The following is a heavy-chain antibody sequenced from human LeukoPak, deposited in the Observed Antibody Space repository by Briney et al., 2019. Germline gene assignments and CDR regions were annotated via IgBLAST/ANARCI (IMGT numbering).Heavy chain of an antibody. CDR1: GGSISSYY. V-gene: IGHV4-59*01. Sequence: SETLSLTRTVSGGSISSYYWSWIRQPPGKGLGWIGYIYYSGSTNYNPSLKSRVTISVDTSKNQFSLKLSSVTAADTAVYYCARDRLDWGSDYWGQGTLVTVSS. CDR2: IYYSGST. J-gene: IGHJ4*02. D-gene: IGHD7-27*01. CDR3: ARDRLDWGSDY.